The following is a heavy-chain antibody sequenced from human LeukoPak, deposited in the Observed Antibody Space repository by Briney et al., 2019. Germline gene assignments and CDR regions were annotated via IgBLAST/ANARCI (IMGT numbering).Heavy chain of an antibody. Sequence: GGSLRLSCAASGFTFSSYAMSWVRQAPGKGLEWVSAISGSGGSTYYADSVKGRFTISRDNSKNTLYLQMNSLRAEDTAVYYCAKEGTDSSSYEYYFDYWGQGTLVTVSS. CDR3: AKEGTDSSSYEYYFDY. D-gene: IGHD6-13*01. J-gene: IGHJ4*02. CDR2: ISGSGGST. V-gene: IGHV3-23*01. CDR1: GFTFSSYA.